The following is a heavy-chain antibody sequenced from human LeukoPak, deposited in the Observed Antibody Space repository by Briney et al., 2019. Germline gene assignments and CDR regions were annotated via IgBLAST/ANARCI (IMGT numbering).Heavy chain of an antibody. V-gene: IGHV4-59*01. D-gene: IGHD6-6*01. CDR2: IYYSGST. J-gene: IGHJ4*02. CDR3: ARMDSSSSEYFDY. Sequence: SETLSLICSVSGGSLSSYYWSWLRQPPGKAREWIGYIYYSGSTNYNPSLKSRVTISVDTSKNQFSLKLSSVTAADTAVYYCARMDSSSSEYFDYWGQGTLVTVSS. CDR1: GGSLSSYY.